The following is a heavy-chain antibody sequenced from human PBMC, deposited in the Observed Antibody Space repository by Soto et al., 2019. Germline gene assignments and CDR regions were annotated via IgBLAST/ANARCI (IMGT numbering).Heavy chain of an antibody. CDR1: GFTFSSYG. J-gene: IGHJ6*03. CDR3: AKDPIPYDFWSGYHPSSVYMDV. CDR2: ISYDGSNK. Sequence: GGSLRLSCAASGFTFSSYGMHWVRQAPGKGLEWVAVISYDGSNKYYADSVKGRFTISRDNSKNTLYLQMNSLRAEDTAVYYCAKDPIPYDFWSGYHPSSVYMDVWGKGTTVTVSS. D-gene: IGHD3-3*01. V-gene: IGHV3-30*18.